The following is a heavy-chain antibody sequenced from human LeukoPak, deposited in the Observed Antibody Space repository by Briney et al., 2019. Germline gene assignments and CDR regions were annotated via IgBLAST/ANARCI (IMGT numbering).Heavy chain of an antibody. V-gene: IGHV3-23*01. CDR3: TKSPFSGSYRFED. CDR1: GFTFSSYA. Sequence: PGGSLRLSCAASGFTFSSYAMSWVRQAPGKGLEWVPVISGSGVSTYYADSLKGRFTISRANSKNTLYLQMNSLRAEDTALYYCTKSPFSGSYRFEDWGQGTLVTVSS. J-gene: IGHJ4*02. D-gene: IGHD1-26*01. CDR2: ISGSGVST.